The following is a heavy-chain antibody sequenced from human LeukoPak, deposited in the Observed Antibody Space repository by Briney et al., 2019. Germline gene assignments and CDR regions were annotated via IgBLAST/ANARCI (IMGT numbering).Heavy chain of an antibody. V-gene: IGHV4-30-4*01. Sequence: PSQTLSLTCTVSGGSISSGDYYWSWIRQPPGTGLEWIGYTYYSGSTYYNPSLKSRVTISVDTSKNQFSLKLSSVTAADTAVYYCARDHGSGSYGMDVWGQGTTVTVSS. J-gene: IGHJ6*02. CDR2: TYYSGST. D-gene: IGHD3-10*01. CDR3: ARDHGSGSYGMDV. CDR1: GGSISSGDYY.